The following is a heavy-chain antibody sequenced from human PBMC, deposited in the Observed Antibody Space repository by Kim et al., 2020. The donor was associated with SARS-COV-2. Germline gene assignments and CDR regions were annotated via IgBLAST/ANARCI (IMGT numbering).Heavy chain of an antibody. V-gene: IGHV4-39*01. CDR3: ARHRSGFGELFIDI. J-gene: IGHJ3*02. CDR1: GGSISSSSYY. D-gene: IGHD3-10*01. Sequence: SETLSLTCTVSGGSISSSSYYWGWIRQPPGKGLEWIGSIYYSGSTYYNPSLKSRVTISVDTSKNQFSLKLSSVTAADTAVYYCARHRSGFGELFIDIWGQGTMVTVSS. CDR2: IYYSGST.